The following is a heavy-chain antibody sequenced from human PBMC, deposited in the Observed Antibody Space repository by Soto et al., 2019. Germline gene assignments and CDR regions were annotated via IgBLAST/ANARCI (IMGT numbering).Heavy chain of an antibody. D-gene: IGHD5-12*01. J-gene: IGHJ6*03. Sequence: SETLGHTKGVYGGSFSGLCGSWMSQPPGKGLEWIGEINHSGSTNYNPSLKSRVTISVDTSKNQFYLKLSSVTAADTAVYYCARAATGEVNYYSDMDVWGKGTTVTVSS. V-gene: IGHV4-34*01. CDR3: ARAATGEVNYYSDMDV. CDR1: GGSFSGLC. CDR2: INHSGST.